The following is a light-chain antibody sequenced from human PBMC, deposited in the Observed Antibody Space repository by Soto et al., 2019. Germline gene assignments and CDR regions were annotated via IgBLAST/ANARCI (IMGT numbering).Light chain of an antibody. CDR2: EAS. J-gene: IGKJ5*01. V-gene: IGKV3-11*01. CDR1: QSVYSD. CDR3: QQRSNLIT. Sequence: EIVLTQSPATLSLSPGERATLSCRASQSVYSDLAWYQQKPGQAPRLLIFEASKRATGIPARISGSGSGTDFTLAISSLEPEDFAVYFCQQRSNLITFGQGTRLEIK.